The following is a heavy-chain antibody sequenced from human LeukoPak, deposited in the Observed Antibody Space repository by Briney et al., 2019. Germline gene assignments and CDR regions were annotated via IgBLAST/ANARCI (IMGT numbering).Heavy chain of an antibody. Sequence: SETLSLTCTVSGGSINSDDYYWSWIRQPPGKGLKWMGYIYNRGSTYYNPSLKSRVTISLDTSRNQFSLRLSSVTAADTAMYYCARDCSGGSCYGALDAWGQGTMVTVSS. CDR1: GGSINSDDYY. CDR2: IYNRGST. V-gene: IGHV4-30-4*01. D-gene: IGHD2-15*01. J-gene: IGHJ3*01. CDR3: ARDCSGGSCYGALDA.